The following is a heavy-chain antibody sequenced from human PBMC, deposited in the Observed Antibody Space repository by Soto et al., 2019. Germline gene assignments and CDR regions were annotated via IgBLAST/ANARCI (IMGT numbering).Heavy chain of an antibody. CDR2: ISGDSGSS. CDR3: TKRRSARPGFDAFDL. J-gene: IGHJ3*01. CDR1: GFTFEAYS. Sequence: PVGPLRLSCAASGFTFEAYSLHWVRQLPGKGLEWVAGISGDSGSSGYADSVRGRFTVSRDNAKNSLFLQMSSLSPEDTALYYCTKRRSARPGFDAFDLWGQGTMVTVSS. V-gene: IGHV3-9*01.